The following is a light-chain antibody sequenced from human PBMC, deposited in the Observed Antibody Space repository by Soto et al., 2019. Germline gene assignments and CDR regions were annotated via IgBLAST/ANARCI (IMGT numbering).Light chain of an antibody. CDR3: QQYGSSPLFT. CDR1: QSVSSSY. Sequence: EIVLTQSPGTLSLSPGERATLSCRASQSVSSSYLAWYQQKPGQAPRLLIYGASSRASGIPDRFSGSGSGTDFTLTIGRLEPEDFAVYYCQQYGSSPLFTFGPGTKVDIK. V-gene: IGKV3-20*01. CDR2: GAS. J-gene: IGKJ3*01.